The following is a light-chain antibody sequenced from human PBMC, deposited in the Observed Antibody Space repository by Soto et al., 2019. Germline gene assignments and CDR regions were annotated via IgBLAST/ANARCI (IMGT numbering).Light chain of an antibody. CDR2: DVS. CDR3: GSYAGSPRYV. Sequence: QSALTQPRSVSGSPGQSVTISCTGTSSDVGGYNYVSWYQQHPGKAPKVMIYDVSERPSGVPDRFSGSKSGNTASLTISGLHADDEADYYCGSYAGSPRYVLGTGTKLTVL. J-gene: IGLJ1*01. V-gene: IGLV2-11*01. CDR1: SSDVGGYNY.